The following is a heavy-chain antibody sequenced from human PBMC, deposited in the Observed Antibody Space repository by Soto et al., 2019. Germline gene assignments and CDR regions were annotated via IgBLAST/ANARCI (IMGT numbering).Heavy chain of an antibody. Sequence: GESLKICWKGAGYSFTIYWISWVRQMPGKGLEWMGRIDPSDSYTNYSPSFQGHVTISADKSISTAYLQWSSLRASDTAMYYCARRCSSTSCQFYYYGMDVWGQGTTVTVSS. J-gene: IGHJ6*02. CDR3: ARRCSSTSCQFYYYGMDV. CDR1: GYSFTIYW. V-gene: IGHV5-10-1*01. CDR2: IDPSDSYT. D-gene: IGHD2-2*01.